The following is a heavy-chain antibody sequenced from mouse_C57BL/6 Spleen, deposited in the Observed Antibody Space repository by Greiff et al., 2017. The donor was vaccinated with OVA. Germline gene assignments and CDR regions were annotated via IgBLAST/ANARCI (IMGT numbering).Heavy chain of an antibody. D-gene: IGHD2-3*01. J-gene: IGHJ1*03. V-gene: IGHV7-3*01. CDR3: ARYIRDGYYWYFDV. Sequence: EVKVVESGGGLVQPGGSLSLSCAASGFTFTAYYMSWVRQPPGKALEWLGFIRHTANGHTTEYSASVKGRFTISRDNSQSILYLQMNALRSEDSATYDCARYIRDGYYWYFDVWGTGTTVTVSS. CDR2: IRHTANGHTT. CDR1: GFTFTAYY.